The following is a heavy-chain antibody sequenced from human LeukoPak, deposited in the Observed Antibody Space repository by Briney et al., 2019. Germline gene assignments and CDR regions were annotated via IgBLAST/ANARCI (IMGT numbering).Heavy chain of an antibody. CDR2: IKPDGSEK. J-gene: IGHJ4*02. V-gene: IGHV3-7*01. CDR3: ARSPDGFDY. CDR1: GFSFTSYW. Sequence: GGSLRLPCAASGFSFTSYWTSWVRQAPGKGPEWVANIKPDGSEKYFVDSVKGRFTISRDNTKNSLYLLMNSLRVEDTAVYYCARSPDGFDYWGQGTLVTVSS.